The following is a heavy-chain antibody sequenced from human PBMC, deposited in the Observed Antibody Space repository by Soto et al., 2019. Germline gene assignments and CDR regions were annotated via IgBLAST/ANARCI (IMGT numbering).Heavy chain of an antibody. D-gene: IGHD3-22*01. CDR3: ARDDSSGYYYDRDAFDI. J-gene: IGHJ3*02. CDR2: IIPIFGTA. CDR1: GGTFSSYA. Sequence: QVQLVQSGAEVKKPGSSVKVSCKASGGTFSSYAISWVRQAPGQGLEWMGGIIPIFGTANYAQKFQGRVKITADKSTSTAYMVLSRLRSEDTAVYYCARDDSSGYYYDRDAFDIWGQGTMVTVSS. V-gene: IGHV1-69*06.